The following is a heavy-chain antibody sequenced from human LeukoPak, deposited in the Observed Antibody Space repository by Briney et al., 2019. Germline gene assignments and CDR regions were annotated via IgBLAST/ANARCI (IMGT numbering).Heavy chain of an antibody. CDR1: GYSISSAYF. Sequence: PSETLSLTCTVSGYSISSAYFWAWIRQPPGKGLEWIGSIYHSGTTYFNPSLKSRVTISVDTSKNQFSLKLSSVTAADTAVYYCARGVAARPVGYWGQGTLVTVSS. CDR3: ARGVAARPVGY. J-gene: IGHJ4*02. D-gene: IGHD6-6*01. CDR2: IYHSGTT. V-gene: IGHV4-38-2*02.